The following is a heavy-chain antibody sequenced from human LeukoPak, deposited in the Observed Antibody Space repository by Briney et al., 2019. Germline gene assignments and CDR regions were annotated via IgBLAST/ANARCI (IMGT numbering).Heavy chain of an antibody. J-gene: IGHJ6*03. D-gene: IGHD2-8*01. CDR1: GGSFSGYY. CDR2: INHSGST. CDR3: ARGLSDAITGYYYYYMDV. V-gene: IGHV4-34*01. Sequence: SETLSLTCAVYGGSFSGYYWSWIRQPPGKGLEWIGGINHSGSTNYNPSLKSRVTISVDTSKNQFSLKLSSVTAADTAVYYCARGLSDAITGYYYYYMDVWGKGTTVTVSS.